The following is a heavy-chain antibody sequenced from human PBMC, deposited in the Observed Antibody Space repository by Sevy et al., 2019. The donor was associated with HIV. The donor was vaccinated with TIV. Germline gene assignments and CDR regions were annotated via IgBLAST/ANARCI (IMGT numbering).Heavy chain of an antibody. CDR3: VAANSWEDY. D-gene: IGHD6-13*01. J-gene: IGHJ4*02. CDR2: VNSDGDT. Sequence: GGSLRLSCEGSGYTFSSYWMHWVRQAPGKGLEWVSRVNSDGDTAYADSVKGRFTMSRDNAENTMSLQMKSLRADDTGLYYCVAANSWEDYWGQGPLVTVSS. V-gene: IGHV3-74*01. CDR1: GYTFSSYW.